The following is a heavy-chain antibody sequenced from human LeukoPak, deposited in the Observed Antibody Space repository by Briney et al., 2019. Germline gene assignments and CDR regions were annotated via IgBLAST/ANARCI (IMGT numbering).Heavy chain of an antibody. CDR1: GFSLSNYW. Sequence: GGSLRLSCAASGFSLSNYWMNWVRQAPGKGLEWVANIKQDGSEKNYVDSVKGRFSISRDDAKNSLILQMNSLRDEDTAVYYCARGVWAPFDSWGQGTLVSVSS. D-gene: IGHD7-27*01. J-gene: IGHJ4*02. CDR3: ARGVWAPFDS. V-gene: IGHV3-7*01. CDR2: IKQDGSEK.